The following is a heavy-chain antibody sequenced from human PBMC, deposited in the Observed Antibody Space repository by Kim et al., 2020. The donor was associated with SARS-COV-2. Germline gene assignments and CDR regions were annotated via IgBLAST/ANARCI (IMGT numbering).Heavy chain of an antibody. CDR1: GFTFSSYA. V-gene: IGHV3-30*04. Sequence: GGSLRLSCAASGFTFSSYAMHWVRQAPGKGLEWVAVISYDGSNKYYADSVKGRFTISRDNSKNTLYLQMNSLRAEDTAVYYCARQYYYDSSGYYYPHYYFYGMDLWGEGTTVTVSS. D-gene: IGHD3-22*01. CDR2: ISYDGSNK. CDR3: ARQYYYDSSGYYYPHYYFYGMDL. J-gene: IGHJ6*04.